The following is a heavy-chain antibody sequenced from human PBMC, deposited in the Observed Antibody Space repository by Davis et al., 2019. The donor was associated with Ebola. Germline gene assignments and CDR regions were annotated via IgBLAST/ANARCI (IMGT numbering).Heavy chain of an antibody. J-gene: IGHJ4*02. CDR2: INQGGSVK. CDR3: ARDPGSSSFDY. CDR1: GFTFRNFG. Sequence: GESLKISCAASGFTFRNFGMHWVRQAPDKGLEFVANINQGGSVKNYVDSVKGRFTISRDNAKNSLYLQMNSLRAEDTAVYYCARDPGSSSFDYWGQGSLVTVSS. D-gene: IGHD6-6*01. V-gene: IGHV3-7*03.